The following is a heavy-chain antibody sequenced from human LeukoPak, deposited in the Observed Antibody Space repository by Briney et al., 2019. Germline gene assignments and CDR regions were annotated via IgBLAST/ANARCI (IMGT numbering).Heavy chain of an antibody. CDR3: ARDRDVVVPRGSNYYMDV. V-gene: IGHV3-7*01. D-gene: IGHD2-2*01. CDR2: IKQDGSEK. J-gene: IGHJ6*03. Sequence: GGSLRLSCAASGFTFSSYWMTWVRQAPGKGLEWVANIKQDGSEKYYVDSVRGRFTISRDNAKNSLYLQMNSLRAEDTAVYYCARDRDVVVPRGSNYYMDVWGKGTTVTVSS. CDR1: GFTFSSYW.